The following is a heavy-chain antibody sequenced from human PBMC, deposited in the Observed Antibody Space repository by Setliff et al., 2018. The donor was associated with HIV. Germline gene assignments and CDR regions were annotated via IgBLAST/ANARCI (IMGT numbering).Heavy chain of an antibody. D-gene: IGHD1-26*01. Sequence: LRLSCAASGFTFSSYSFHWVRQAPGKGLEWVTVISHDGNNKFYADSVKGRFTISRDNSKDTVSLEMTSLTSEDTAMYYCARDRVEAERGAFDIWGQGTMVTVSS. CDR2: ISHDGNNK. V-gene: IGHV3-30*16. CDR1: GFTFSSYS. J-gene: IGHJ3*02. CDR3: ARDRVEAERGAFDI.